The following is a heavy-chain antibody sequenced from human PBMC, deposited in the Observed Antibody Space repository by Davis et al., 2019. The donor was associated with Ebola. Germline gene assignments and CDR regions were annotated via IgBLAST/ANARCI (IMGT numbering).Heavy chain of an antibody. V-gene: IGHV3-64D*06. CDR3: AVGSYLRYFDY. D-gene: IGHD1-26*01. J-gene: IGHJ4*02. CDR2: ISSNGGST. CDR1: GFTFSSYA. Sequence: SCSASGFTFSSYAMHWVRQAPGKGLEYVSTISSNGGSTYYADSVKGRFTISRDNSKNTLYLQMSSLRAEDTAVYYCAVGSYLRYFDYWGQGTLVTVSS.